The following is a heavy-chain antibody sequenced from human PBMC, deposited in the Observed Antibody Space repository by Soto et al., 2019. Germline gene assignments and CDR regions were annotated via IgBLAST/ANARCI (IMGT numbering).Heavy chain of an antibody. CDR1: GYSFTSYW. CDR3: ASGLSSEGYSYYYGMDV. J-gene: IGHJ6*02. CDR2: IYPGDSDT. D-gene: IGHD6-6*01. Sequence: GESLTTSCKGSGYSFTSYWIVWVRQMPGKGLEWMGIIYPGDSDTRYSPSFQGQVTISADKSISTAYLQWSSLKASDTAMYYCASGLSSEGYSYYYGMDVWGQGTPVTVSS. V-gene: IGHV5-51*01.